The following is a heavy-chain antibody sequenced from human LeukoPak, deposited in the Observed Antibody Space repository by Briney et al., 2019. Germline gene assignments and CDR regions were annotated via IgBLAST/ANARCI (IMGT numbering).Heavy chain of an antibody. D-gene: IGHD3-9*01. J-gene: IGHJ4*02. Sequence: ASVKVSCKVSGYTLTELSIHWVRQAPGKGLEWMGGFDPENGEIIYAQKFHGRVTMTEDISGDTAYMPLSSLRSEDTAVYYCSTDAGYCNSTTCSYYFDYWGQGTLVTVSS. CDR1: GYTLTELS. V-gene: IGHV1-24*01. CDR3: STDAGYCNSTTCSYYFDY. CDR2: FDPENGEI.